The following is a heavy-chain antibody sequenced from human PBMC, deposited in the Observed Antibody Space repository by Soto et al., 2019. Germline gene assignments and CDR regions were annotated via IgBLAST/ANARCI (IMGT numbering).Heavy chain of an antibody. CDR2: IGRSGGDT. CDR3: AKALGCSISATCSYFDY. V-gene: IGHV3-23*01. J-gene: IGHJ4*02. D-gene: IGHD2-2*01. Sequence: EVQLLESGGGLVQPGGSLTLSCAASGFTFSSYAMSWVRQAPGKGLEWVSGIGRSGGDTYYADSVMGRFSISRDNSKDTLFLQINSLRAEDTAIYFCAKALGCSISATCSYFDYWGQGTLVTVSS. CDR1: GFTFSSYA.